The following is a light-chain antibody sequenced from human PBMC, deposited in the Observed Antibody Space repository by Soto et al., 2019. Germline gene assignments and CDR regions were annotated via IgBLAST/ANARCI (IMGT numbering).Light chain of an antibody. J-gene: IGKJ4*01. CDR3: QHYRTS. CDR1: QSVSSSY. CDR2: GAS. Sequence: EIVLTQSPGTLSLSPGERATLSCRVSQSVSSSYLAWYQQKPGQPPRLLIYGASSRATGIPDRFSGSGSGTDFTLTITRLEPEAFAVYYCQHYRTSFGGGTKVEIK. V-gene: IGKV3-20*01.